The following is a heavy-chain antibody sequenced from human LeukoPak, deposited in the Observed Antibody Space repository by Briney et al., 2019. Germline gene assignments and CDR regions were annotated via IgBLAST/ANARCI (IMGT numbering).Heavy chain of an antibody. Sequence: GASVKVSCKASGYTFTSYDINWVRQATGQGLEWMGWMNPNSGNTGYAQKFQGRVTITRNTSISTAYMELSSLRSEDTAVYYCARGGLELGPRDDAFDIWGQGTMVTVSS. CDR2: MNPNSGNT. V-gene: IGHV1-8*03. D-gene: IGHD1-7*01. J-gene: IGHJ3*02. CDR3: ARGGLELGPRDDAFDI. CDR1: GYTFTSYD.